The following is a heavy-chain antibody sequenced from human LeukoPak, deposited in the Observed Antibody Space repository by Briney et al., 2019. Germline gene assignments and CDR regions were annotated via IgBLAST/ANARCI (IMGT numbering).Heavy chain of an antibody. V-gene: IGHV3-9*01. CDR3: ARDGALRTTIFGVVTYYYYYYYMDV. J-gene: IGHJ6*03. Sequence: GGSLRLSCAASGFTFDDYAMHWVRQAPGKGLEWVSGISWNSGSIGYADSVKGRFTISRDNAKNSLYLQMNSLRAEDTAVYYCARDGALRTTIFGVVTYYYYYYYMDVWGKGTTVTVSS. CDR1: GFTFDDYA. D-gene: IGHD3-3*01. CDR2: ISWNSGSI.